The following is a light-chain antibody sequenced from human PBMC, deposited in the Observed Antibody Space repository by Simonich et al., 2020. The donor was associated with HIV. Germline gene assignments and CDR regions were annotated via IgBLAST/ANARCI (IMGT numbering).Light chain of an antibody. CDR3: QQYYITPHT. CDR2: WAS. J-gene: IGKJ1*01. CDR1: QSVLYNSNNKNN. V-gene: IGKV4-1*01. Sequence: DIVMTQSPDSLAVSLGERATINCKSSQSVLYNSNNKNNLAWYQQKPGQPPNLLIYWASTLESGVPARFSGSGSGTDFTLTISSLQAEDVAVYYCQQYYITPHTFGQGTKVEIK.